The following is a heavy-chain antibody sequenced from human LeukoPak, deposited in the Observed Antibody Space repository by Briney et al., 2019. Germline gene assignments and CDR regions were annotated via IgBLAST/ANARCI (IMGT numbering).Heavy chain of an antibody. J-gene: IGHJ4*02. V-gene: IGHV3-7*03. CDR2: IKQDGSEK. Sequence: GGSLRLSCAASRFTFSSYWMTWVRQSPGKGLEWVANIKQDGSEKYYVDSVKGRFTISRDNSKNTLYLQMNSLRAEDTAVYYCARNGRDQWLASDYWGQGTLVTVSS. D-gene: IGHD6-19*01. CDR1: RFTFSSYW. CDR3: ARNGRDQWLASDY.